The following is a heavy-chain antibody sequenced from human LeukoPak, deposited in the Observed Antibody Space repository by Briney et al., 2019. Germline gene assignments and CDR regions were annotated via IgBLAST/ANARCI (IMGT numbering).Heavy chain of an antibody. D-gene: IGHD3-22*01. CDR1: GFPFSSYW. CDR3: AGTRSSGYLTLDY. CDR2: IKQDGSKK. Sequence: GGSLRLSCVASGFPFSSYWMTWVRQAPGKGLEWVANIKQDGSKKSYVDSVKGRFTISRDNAENSLYLQMSSLRAEDTAVYYCAGTRSSGYLTLDYWGQGTLVTVSS. J-gene: IGHJ4*02. V-gene: IGHV3-7*01.